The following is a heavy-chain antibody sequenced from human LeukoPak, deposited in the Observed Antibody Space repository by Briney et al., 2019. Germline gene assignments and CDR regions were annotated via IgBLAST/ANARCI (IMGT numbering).Heavy chain of an antibody. J-gene: IGHJ3*02. CDR3: ARGTYGGNSGDTFDI. V-gene: IGHV7-4-1*02. CDR2: INTDTGNP. Sequence: ASVKVSCKASRYTFTTYAMNWVRQAPGQGLEWMGWINTDTGNPTYAQGFTGRFVFSLDASVSTAYLQISSLKAEDTAVYYCARGTYGGNSGDTFDIWGQGTMVTVSS. D-gene: IGHD4-23*01. CDR1: RYTFTTYA.